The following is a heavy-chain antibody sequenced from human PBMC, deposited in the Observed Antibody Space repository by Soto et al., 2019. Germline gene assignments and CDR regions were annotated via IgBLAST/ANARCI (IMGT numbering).Heavy chain of an antibody. CDR2: IVVGNGNT. J-gene: IGHJ3*02. CDR3: AATTHYDFWSGYFTGVAFDI. V-gene: IGHV1-58*01. Sequence: SVKVSCKASGFTVGDSAVQWVRQARGQPLGWIGYIVVGNGNTNFAQRFQERVTFSSDKSRGTAYMELRSLRSEDTAVYYCAATTHYDFWSGYFTGVAFDIWGQGTKVTVSS. CDR1: GFTVGDSA. D-gene: IGHD3-3*01.